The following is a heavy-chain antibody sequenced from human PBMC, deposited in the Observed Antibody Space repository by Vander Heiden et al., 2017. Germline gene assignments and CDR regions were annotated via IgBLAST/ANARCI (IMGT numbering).Heavy chain of an antibody. CDR3: AKFPNYDFWSGYPYYFDY. CDR2: ISGSGGST. Sequence: EVQLLESGGGLVQPGGSLRLSCAASGFTFSGYAMSWVRQAPGQGLEWVSAISGSGGSTYYADSVKGRVTISRDNSKNTLYLQMNSLRAEETAVYYCAKFPNYDFWSGYPYYFDYWGQGTLVTVSS. J-gene: IGHJ4*02. D-gene: IGHD3-3*01. CDR1: GFTFSGYA. V-gene: IGHV3-23*01.